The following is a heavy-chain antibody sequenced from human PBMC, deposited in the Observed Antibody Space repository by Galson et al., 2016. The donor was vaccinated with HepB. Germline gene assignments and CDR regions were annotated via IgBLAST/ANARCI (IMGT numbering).Heavy chain of an antibody. CDR3: ARADGVNTPFFDS. CDR2: ISSSSVYI. CDR1: GFTLSNYR. V-gene: IGHV3-21*01. Sequence: SLRLSCAVSGFTLSNYRIDWVRQAPGKGLEWVSCISSSSVYIWYADSVRGRFTNSRDNAKNSLYLQMDSLTAEDTAVYYCARADGVNTPFFDSWGQGTLVTVSS. D-gene: IGHD5-24*01. J-gene: IGHJ4*02.